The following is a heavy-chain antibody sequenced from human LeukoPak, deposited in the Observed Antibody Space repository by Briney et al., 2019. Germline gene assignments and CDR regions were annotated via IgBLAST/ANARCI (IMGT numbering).Heavy chain of an antibody. J-gene: IGHJ5*02. D-gene: IGHD4-17*01. Sequence: PGGSLRLSCAASGFTVSSNYMSWVRQAPGKGLEWVSVFYSGGSTYYADSVKGRFTISRDNSKNTLYLQMNSLRAEDTAVYYCVYGDYGVWFDPWGQGTLVTVSS. CDR3: VYGDYGVWFDP. CDR1: GFTVSSNY. V-gene: IGHV3-53*01. CDR2: FYSGGST.